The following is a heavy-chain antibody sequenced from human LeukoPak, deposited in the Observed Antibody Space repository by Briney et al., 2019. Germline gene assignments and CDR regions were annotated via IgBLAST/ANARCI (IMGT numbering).Heavy chain of an antibody. Sequence: PSETLSLTCTVSGGSISSSSYYWGWIRRPPGKGLEWIGSIYYTGSTYNNPSLNSRVTISVDTAKTQFSLKLSSVTAADTAVYYCARRSGSYPRYFDYWGQGTLVTVSS. CDR3: ARRSGSYPRYFDY. CDR1: GGSISSSSYY. D-gene: IGHD1-26*01. V-gene: IGHV4-39*01. CDR2: IYYTGST. J-gene: IGHJ4*02.